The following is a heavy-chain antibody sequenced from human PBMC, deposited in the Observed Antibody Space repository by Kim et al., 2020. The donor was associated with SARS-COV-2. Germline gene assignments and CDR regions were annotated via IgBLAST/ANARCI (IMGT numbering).Heavy chain of an antibody. V-gene: IGHV4-34*01. CDR3: ARGFKTNRQLRGPGDAFDI. J-gene: IGHJ3*02. D-gene: IGHD2-2*01. Sequence: SETLSLTCAVYGGSFSGYYWSWIRQPPGKGLEWIGEINHSGSTNYNPSLKSRVTISVDTSKNQFSLKLSSVTAADTAVYYCARGFKTNRQLRGPGDAFDIWGQGTMVTVSS. CDR1: GGSFSGYY. CDR2: INHSGST.